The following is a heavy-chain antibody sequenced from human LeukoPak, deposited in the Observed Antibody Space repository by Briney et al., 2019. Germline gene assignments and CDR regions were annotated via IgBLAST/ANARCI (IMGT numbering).Heavy chain of an antibody. V-gene: IGHV4-59*12. CDR2: IYYNGIS. CDR1: GGSISGYY. Sequence: PSETLSLTCTVSGGSISGYYWSWIRQPPGKGLEWIAYIYYNGISNCNPSLKSRVIISADSSKNQFSLKLSSVTAADTAVYYCARGRDSSSWYVRYYFDYWGQGTLVTVSS. J-gene: IGHJ4*02. CDR3: ARGRDSSSWYVRYYFDY. D-gene: IGHD6-13*01.